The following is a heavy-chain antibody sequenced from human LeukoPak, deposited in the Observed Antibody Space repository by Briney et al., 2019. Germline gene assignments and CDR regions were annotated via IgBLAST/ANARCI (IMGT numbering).Heavy chain of an antibody. Sequence: PGGSLRLSCAASGFTFSSYWLSWVRQAPGKGLEWVANINLNGSEKYYVDSVKGRFTISRDNAKNSLYLQMNSLRAEDTAVYYCARDLLDPTVTVWYWGQGTLVTVSS. CDR1: GFTFSSYW. V-gene: IGHV3-7*01. CDR2: INLNGSEK. J-gene: IGHJ4*02. CDR3: ARDLLDPTVTVWY. D-gene: IGHD4-17*01.